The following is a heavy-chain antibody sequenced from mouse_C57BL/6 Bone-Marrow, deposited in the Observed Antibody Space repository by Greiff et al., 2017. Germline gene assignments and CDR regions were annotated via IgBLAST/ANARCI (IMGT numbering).Heavy chain of an antibody. CDR1: GFNIKDDY. CDR3: THYYYGSYYFDY. J-gene: IGHJ2*01. CDR2: IDPENGDT. D-gene: IGHD1-1*01. Sequence: EVKLQESGAELVRPGASVKLSCTASGFNIKDDYMHWVKQRPEQGLEWIGWIDPENGDTEYASKFQGKATITADTSSNTAYLQLSSLTSEDTAVYYCTHYYYGSYYFDYWGQGTTLTVSS. V-gene: IGHV14-4*01.